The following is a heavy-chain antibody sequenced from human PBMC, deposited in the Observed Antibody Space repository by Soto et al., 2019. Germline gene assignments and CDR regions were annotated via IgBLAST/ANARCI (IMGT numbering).Heavy chain of an antibody. J-gene: IGHJ5*02. CDR3: ARVRGNWFDP. CDR1: GGSISSFY. Sequence: SETLSLTCTVSGGSISSFYWSWIRQPLGKGLEWIGSIYYSGSTYYNPSLRSRVTISVDTSKNQFSLKLSSVTAADTAVYYCARVRGNWFDPWGQGTLVTVSS. V-gene: IGHV4-39*07. D-gene: IGHD1-26*01. CDR2: IYYSGST.